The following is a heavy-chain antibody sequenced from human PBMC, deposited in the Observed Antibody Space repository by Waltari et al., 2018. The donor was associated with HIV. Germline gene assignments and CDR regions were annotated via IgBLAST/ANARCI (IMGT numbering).Heavy chain of an antibody. CDR1: GYTFTNYY. J-gene: IGHJ6*02. D-gene: IGHD1-1*01. V-gene: IGHV1-46*01. Sequence: QVQLVQSGAEVKKPGASVKVSCKASGYTFTNYYMHWVRQAPGQGLEWMGIINPSGGSTTYAQKVQGRVSMTRDTSTSTVYMELSSLRSEDTAVYYCARAIPDMYDNSSGFRGMDVWGHGTTVTVSS. CDR3: ARAIPDMYDNSSGFRGMDV. CDR2: INPSGGST.